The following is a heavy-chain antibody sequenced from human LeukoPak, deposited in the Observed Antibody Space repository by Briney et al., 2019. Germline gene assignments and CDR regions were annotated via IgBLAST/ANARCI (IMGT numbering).Heavy chain of an antibody. V-gene: IGHV5-51*01. CDR2: IYPGDSDT. D-gene: IGHD2-2*01. CDR1: GYSFTSYW. Sequence: GESLKISCKGSGYSFTSYWIGWVRQMPGKGLEWMGIIYPGDSDTRYSPSFQGQVTISADKSISTAYLQWSSLKASDTAMYYCARREYCSSTSCHAVFDYWGQGTLVTVSS. J-gene: IGHJ4*02. CDR3: ARREYCSSTSCHAVFDY.